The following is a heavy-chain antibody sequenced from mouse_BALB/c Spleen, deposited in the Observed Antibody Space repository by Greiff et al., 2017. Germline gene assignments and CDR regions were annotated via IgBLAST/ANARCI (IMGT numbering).Heavy chain of an antibody. CDR2: IWGDGST. Sequence: VQVVESGPGLVAPSQSLSITCTVSGFSLTSYGVSWVRQPPGKGLEWLGVIWGDGSTNYHSALISRLSISKDNSKSQVFLKMNSLQTDDTARYYCARETYYYGSSHWYFDVWGAGTTVTVSS. CDR3: ARETYYYGSSHWYFDV. J-gene: IGHJ1*01. D-gene: IGHD1-1*01. V-gene: IGHV2-3*01. CDR1: GFSLTSYG.